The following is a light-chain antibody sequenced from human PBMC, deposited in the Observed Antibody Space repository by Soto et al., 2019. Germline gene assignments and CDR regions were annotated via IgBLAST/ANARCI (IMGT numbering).Light chain of an antibody. CDR1: SSDVGGYNY. Sequence: QSALTQPASVSGSPGQSITIYCTGNSSDVGGYNYVSWYQQHPGKAPKLMIYEVSNRPSGVSNRFSGSKSGNTASLTISGLQAEDEADYYCSSYTSSIYVVFGGGTKLTVL. V-gene: IGLV2-14*01. J-gene: IGLJ2*01. CDR2: EVS. CDR3: SSYTSSIYVV.